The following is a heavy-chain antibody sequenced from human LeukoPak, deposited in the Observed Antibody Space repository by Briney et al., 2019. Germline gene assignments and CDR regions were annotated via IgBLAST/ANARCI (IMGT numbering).Heavy chain of an antibody. V-gene: IGHV3-23*01. CDR1: GFTFRSYA. CDR3: ARVIAAAGILPYYYTMDV. CDR2: TSASGGST. J-gene: IGHJ6*02. D-gene: IGHD6-13*01. Sequence: GGSLRLSCAASGFTFRSYAMTWVRXAPGKXPEWVSGTSASGGSTYYADSVKGRFTISRDNSKNTLSLQMNSLRAEDTAVYYCARVIAAAGILPYYYTMDVWGQGTTVTVSS.